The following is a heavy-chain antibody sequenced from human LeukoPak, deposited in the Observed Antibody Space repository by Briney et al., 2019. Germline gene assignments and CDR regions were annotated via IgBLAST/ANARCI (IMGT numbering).Heavy chain of an antibody. CDR2: IIPIFGTA. CDR3: ALDYDILTGRQYYLDY. CDR1: GGTFSSYA. J-gene: IGHJ4*02. D-gene: IGHD3-9*01. Sequence: LVKVSCKASGGTFSSYAISWVRQAPGQGLEWMGGIIPIFGTANYAQKFQGRVTITADESTSTAYMELSSLRSEDTAVYYCALDYDILTGRQYYLDYWGQGTLVTVSS. V-gene: IGHV1-69*13.